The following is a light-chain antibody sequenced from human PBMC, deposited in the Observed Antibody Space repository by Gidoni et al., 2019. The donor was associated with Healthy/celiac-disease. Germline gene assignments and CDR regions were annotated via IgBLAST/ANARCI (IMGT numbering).Light chain of an antibody. CDR3: QAWDSSTVV. J-gene: IGLJ2*01. Sequence: SYELTQPHAVSVSPGQTAIVTCSGDKVGDKFACWYQQKPGQSPVLVLYQDSKRPSGIPERFSGSNSGNTATLTISGTQAMDEADYYCQAWDSSTVVFGGGTKLTVL. CDR2: QDS. CDR1: KVGDKF. V-gene: IGLV3-1*01.